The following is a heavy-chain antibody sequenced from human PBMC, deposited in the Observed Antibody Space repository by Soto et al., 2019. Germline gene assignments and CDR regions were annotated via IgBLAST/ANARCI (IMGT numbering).Heavy chain of an antibody. J-gene: IGHJ4*02. Sequence: ASVKVSCKASGYTFTGYYMHWVRQAPGQGLEWMGWINPNSGGTNYAQKFQGRVTMTRDTSISTAYMELSRLRSDDTAVYYCARDTGYSSGLFDYWGQGTLVTV. CDR2: INPNSGGT. D-gene: IGHD6-19*01. V-gene: IGHV1-2*02. CDR3: ARDTGYSSGLFDY. CDR1: GYTFTGYY.